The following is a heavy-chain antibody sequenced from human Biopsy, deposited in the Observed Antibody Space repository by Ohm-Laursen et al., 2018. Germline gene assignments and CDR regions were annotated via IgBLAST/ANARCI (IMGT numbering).Heavy chain of an antibody. J-gene: IGHJ5*02. CDR1: GGSISNNNYY. Sequence: TLSLTCTVSGGSISNNNYYWGWIRQPPGKGLEWIGSIFYRGSTHYKPSLKSRVNISVDTSKNQFSQKLNSETAADTAVYYCARDYDTSGYYYVSWGQGTLVTVSS. CDR3: ARDYDTSGYYYVS. D-gene: IGHD3-22*01. V-gene: IGHV4-39*01. CDR2: IFYRGST.